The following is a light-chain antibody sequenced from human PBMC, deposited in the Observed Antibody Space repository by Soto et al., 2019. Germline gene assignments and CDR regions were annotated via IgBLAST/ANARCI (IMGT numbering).Light chain of an antibody. V-gene: IGKV1-5*03. CDR3: QPYNGYRWT. CDR2: KAS. J-gene: IGKJ1*01. CDR1: QSISSW. Sequence: DIQMTQSPSTLSASVGDRVTITCRASQSISSWLAWYQQKPGKAPKLLIYKASSLESGVPSRFSGSGSGTEFTLTISSLQPDDFETYHCQPYNGYRWTFGQGTKVDI.